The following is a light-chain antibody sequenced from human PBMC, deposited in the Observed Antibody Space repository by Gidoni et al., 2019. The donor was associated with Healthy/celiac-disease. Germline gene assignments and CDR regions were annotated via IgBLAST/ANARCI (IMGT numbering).Light chain of an antibody. CDR3: QQRSNWLFT. CDR1: QSVSSY. V-gene: IGKV3-11*01. CDR2: DAY. J-gene: IGKJ3*01. Sequence: EIVLTQSPATLSLSPGERATLSCRASQSVSSYLAWYQQKPGHAPRLLIYDAYNRATGIPARFSGSGSVTDFTLTISSLEPEDFAVYYCQQRSNWLFTFGPGTKVDIK.